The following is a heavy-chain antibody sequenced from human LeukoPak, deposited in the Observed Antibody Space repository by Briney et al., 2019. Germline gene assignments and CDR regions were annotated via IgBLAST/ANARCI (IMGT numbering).Heavy chain of an antibody. CDR2: ISRGTTYI. CDR1: GFTFSSYS. D-gene: IGHD3-10*01. CDR3: ARVLTPMVHFDY. Sequence: GGSLRLSCAASGFTFSSYSMNWVRQAPGKGLEWVSSISRGTTYIYYADSVKGRFTISRDNAKNSLHLQMNSLRAEDTAVYYCARVLTPMVHFDYWGQGTLVTVSS. V-gene: IGHV3-21*01. J-gene: IGHJ4*02.